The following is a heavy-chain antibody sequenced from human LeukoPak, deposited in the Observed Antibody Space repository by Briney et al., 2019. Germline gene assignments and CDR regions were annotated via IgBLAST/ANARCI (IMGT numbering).Heavy chain of an antibody. V-gene: IGHV3-64*01. D-gene: IGHD5-18*01. J-gene: IGHJ4*02. CDR1: GFTFGSFA. CDR2: ISSNGGGT. Sequence: GGSLRLSCAASGFTFGSFAMSWVRQAPGKGLEYVSAISSNGGGTYYANSVKGRFTISRDNSKNTLYLQVGSLRVEDMGVYYCARITEGYSYGGYFDYWGQGTLVTVSS. CDR3: ARITEGYSYGGYFDY.